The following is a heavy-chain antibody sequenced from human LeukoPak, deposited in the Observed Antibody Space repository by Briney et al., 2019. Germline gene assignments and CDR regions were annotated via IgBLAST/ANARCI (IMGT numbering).Heavy chain of an antibody. V-gene: IGHV1-18*01. Sequence: GASVKLSFKASGYTFTSYGISWVRQAPGQALEWMGGSSAYNGNTNYAQKLQGRVTMTPDPSTSPAYMAPRSLTFDQTPVHYYTTLGLHYYDSSGYGSAWGQGTLVTVSS. CDR3: TTLGLHYYDSSGYGSA. CDR2: SSAYNGNT. CDR1: GYTFTSYG. J-gene: IGHJ4*02. D-gene: IGHD3-22*01.